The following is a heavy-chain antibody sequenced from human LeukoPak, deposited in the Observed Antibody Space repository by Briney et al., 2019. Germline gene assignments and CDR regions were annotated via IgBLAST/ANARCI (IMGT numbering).Heavy chain of an antibody. CDR2: INPSGGST. V-gene: IGHV1-46*01. J-gene: IGHJ6*03. Sequence: GASVKVSCKASGYTFTSYYMHWVRQAPGQGLEWMGIINPSGGSTSYAQKFQGRVTMTRDTSTSTVYMELSSLRSEDTAVYYCAREGYGVVVIAIPWEDYYMDVWGKGTTVTVSS. D-gene: IGHD2-21*01. CDR3: AREGYGVVVIAIPWEDYYMDV. CDR1: GYTFTSYY.